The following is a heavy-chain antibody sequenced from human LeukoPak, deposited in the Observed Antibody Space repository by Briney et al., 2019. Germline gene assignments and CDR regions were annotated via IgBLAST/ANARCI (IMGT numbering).Heavy chain of an antibody. Sequence: NPSETLSLTCTVSGGSISSYYWSWIRQPPGKGLEWIGYIYYSGSTNYNPSLKSRVTISVDTSKNQFSLKLSSVTAADTAVYYCARHGAVAGIQPWGPPLDIDYWGQGTLVTVSS. J-gene: IGHJ4*02. V-gene: IGHV4-59*08. CDR2: IYYSGST. CDR1: GGSISSYY. D-gene: IGHD6-19*01. CDR3: ARHGAVAGIQPWGPPLDIDY.